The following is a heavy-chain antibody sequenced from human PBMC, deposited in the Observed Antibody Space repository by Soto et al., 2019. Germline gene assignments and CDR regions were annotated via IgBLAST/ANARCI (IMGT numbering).Heavy chain of an antibody. CDR2: IWHDGSNS. D-gene: IGHD2-15*01. V-gene: IGHV3-33*01. J-gene: IGHJ4*02. CDR1: GFTFSNYG. CDR3: SGNLDF. Sequence: QVQLVESGGGVVQPGRSLRLSCAASGFTFSNYGMHWVRQAPGKGLEWMAVIWHDGSNSYYADSVKGRFTTSRDNSKNTLYLQMDSLRVDDAAVYYCSGNLDFWGQGTLVTVSS.